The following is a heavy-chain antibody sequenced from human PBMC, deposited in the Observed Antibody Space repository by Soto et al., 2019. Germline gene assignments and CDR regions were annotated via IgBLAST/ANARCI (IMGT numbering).Heavy chain of an antibody. V-gene: IGHV3-23*01. Sequence: PGGSLRLSCVASGFTFSSYAMSWVRQAPGQGLEWVSAISGSGGSTYYADSVKGRFTISRDNSKNTLYLQMNSLRAEDTAVYYCAKAYSGYYDSSGYYYYFDYWGQGTLVTVSS. CDR2: ISGSGGST. D-gene: IGHD3-22*01. CDR1: GFTFSSYA. CDR3: AKAYSGYYDSSGYYYYFDY. J-gene: IGHJ4*02.